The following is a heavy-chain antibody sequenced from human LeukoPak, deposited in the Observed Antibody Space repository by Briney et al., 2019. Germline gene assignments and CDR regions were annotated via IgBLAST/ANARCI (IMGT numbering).Heavy chain of an antibody. CDR3: TRAYCGGDCYFQH. Sequence: GGSLRLSCTASGFSLCDYAMSWVRQAPGKGLEWVVFIRSKAYGGKTEYAASVKGRFTISRDDSKSIAYLQMNSLKTEDTAVYYCTRAYCGGDCYFQHWGQGTLVTVSS. D-gene: IGHD2-21*02. J-gene: IGHJ1*01. CDR2: IRSKAYGGKT. CDR1: GFSLCDYA. V-gene: IGHV3-49*04.